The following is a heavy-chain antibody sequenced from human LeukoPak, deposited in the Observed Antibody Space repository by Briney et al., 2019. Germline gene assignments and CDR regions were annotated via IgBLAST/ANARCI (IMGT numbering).Heavy chain of an antibody. J-gene: IGHJ4*02. CDR3: AKVLVLVSANRYYFDY. CDR1: GLTFSGSA. CDR2: ISGSGNRT. Sequence: GGSLRLSCAASGLTFSGSAMSWVHQAPGKGLEWVSLISGSGNRTYYADSVKGRFTISRDNSKNTLYLQMNSLRAEDTAVYYCAKVLVLVSANRYYFDYWGQGTLVTVSS. V-gene: IGHV3-23*01. D-gene: IGHD2-15*01.